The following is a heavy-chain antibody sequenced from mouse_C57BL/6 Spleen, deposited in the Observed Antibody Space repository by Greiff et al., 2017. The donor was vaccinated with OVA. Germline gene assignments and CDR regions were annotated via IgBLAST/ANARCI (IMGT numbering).Heavy chain of an antibody. Sequence: VQLKESGGDLVKPGGSLKLSCAASGFTFSSYGMSWVRQTPDKRLEWVATISSGGSYTYYPDSVKGRFTISRDNAKTTLYLQMSSLKSEDTAMYYCARHQNGYYGFAYWGQGTLVTVSA. V-gene: IGHV5-6*01. CDR1: GFTFSSYG. J-gene: IGHJ3*01. D-gene: IGHD2-3*01. CDR2: ISSGGSYT. CDR3: ARHQNGYYGFAY.